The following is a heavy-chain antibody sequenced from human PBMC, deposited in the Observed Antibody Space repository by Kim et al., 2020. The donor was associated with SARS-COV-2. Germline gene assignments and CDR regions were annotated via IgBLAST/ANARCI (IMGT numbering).Heavy chain of an antibody. J-gene: IGHJ6*02. CDR2: ISGSGGST. Sequence: GGSLRLSCAASGFTFSSYAMSWVRQAPGKGLEWVSAISGSGGSTYYADSVKGRFTISRDNSKNTLYLQMNSLRAEDTAVYYCAKDLGVTYYDILTGYYSYCYGMNVWGQVTTVTVAS. V-gene: IGHV3-23*01. D-gene: IGHD3-9*01. CDR1: GFTFSSYA. CDR3: AKDLGVTYYDILTGYYSYCYGMNV.